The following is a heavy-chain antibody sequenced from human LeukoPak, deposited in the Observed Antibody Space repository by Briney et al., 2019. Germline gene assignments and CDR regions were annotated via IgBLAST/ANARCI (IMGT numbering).Heavy chain of an antibody. CDR3: ARARSRGWGRGPFDF. CDR2: IYYSGST. Sequence: SETLSLTCTVSGGSISSSSYSWGWIRQPPGKGLDWIGNIYYSGSTYYNPSLQSRVTISLDTSENQFSLRLTSVTAADTAVYYCARARSRGWGRGPFDFWGQGTLVPVSS. D-gene: IGHD5-12*01. CDR1: GGSISSSSYS. V-gene: IGHV4-39*07. J-gene: IGHJ4*02.